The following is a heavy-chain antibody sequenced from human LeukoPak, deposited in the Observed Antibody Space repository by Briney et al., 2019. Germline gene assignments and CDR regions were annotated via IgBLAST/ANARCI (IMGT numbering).Heavy chain of an antibody. CDR3: AKDPRDCSTTSCYGAAAGFDY. D-gene: IGHD2-2*01. V-gene: IGHV3-30*02. CDR2: IRYDGSNK. Sequence: GGSLRLSCAASGFTFRNYGIHWVRQAPGKGLEWVAFIRYDGSNKYYADSVKGRFTMSRDNSKNTLYLQMNSLRPEDTAIYYCAKDPRDCSTTSCYGAAAGFDYWGQGTLVTVPS. CDR1: GFTFRNYG. J-gene: IGHJ4*02.